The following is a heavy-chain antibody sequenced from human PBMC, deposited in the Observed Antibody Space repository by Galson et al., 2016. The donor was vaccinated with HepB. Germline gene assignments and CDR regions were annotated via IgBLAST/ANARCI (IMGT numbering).Heavy chain of an antibody. Sequence: SLRLSCAASGFTFSRYAVHWVRQTPGKGLEWVSIISFDGVNKYYADSVKGRFTISRDNSKNTLYLQMNSLRAEDTAVYFCARDSAAAVPWYIDYWGQGTLVTVPS. CDR1: GFTFSRYA. J-gene: IGHJ4*02. CDR2: ISFDGVNK. CDR3: ARDSAAAVPWYIDY. V-gene: IGHV3-30-3*01. D-gene: IGHD6-13*01.